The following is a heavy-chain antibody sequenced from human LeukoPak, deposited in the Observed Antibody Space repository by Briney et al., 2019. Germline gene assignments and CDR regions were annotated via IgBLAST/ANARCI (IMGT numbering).Heavy chain of an antibody. V-gene: IGHV1-69*06. J-gene: IGHJ4*02. Sequence: GASVKVSCKASGGTFSSYAISWVRQAPGQGLEWMGGIIPIFGTANYAQKFQGRVTITADKSTSTAYMELSSLRSEDTAVYYCARGQTPSDYSSFDYWGQGTLVTVSS. CDR3: ARGQTPSDYSSFDY. CDR1: GGTFSSYA. CDR2: IIPIFGTA. D-gene: IGHD4-17*01.